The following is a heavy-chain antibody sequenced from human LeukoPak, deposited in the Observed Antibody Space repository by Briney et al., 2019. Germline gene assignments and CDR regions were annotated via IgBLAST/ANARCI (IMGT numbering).Heavy chain of an antibody. CDR1: GGSISNYY. Sequence: SETLSLTCTVSGGSISNYYWSWIRQPPGKGLEWIGYIYYSGSTNYNPSLRSRVTISVDTSKNQFSPKLSSVTAADTAVYYCAREYYYDSSGYYHWFDPWGQGTLVTVSS. CDR3: AREYYYDSSGYYHWFDP. V-gene: IGHV4-59*12. D-gene: IGHD3-22*01. CDR2: IYYSGST. J-gene: IGHJ5*02.